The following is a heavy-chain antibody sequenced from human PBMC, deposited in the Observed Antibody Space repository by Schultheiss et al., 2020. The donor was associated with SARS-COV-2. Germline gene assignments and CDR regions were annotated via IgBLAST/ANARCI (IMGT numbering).Heavy chain of an antibody. CDR1: GFTFSDFA. CDR2: MSGSGSTI. Sequence: GESLKISCAASGFTFSDFAMSWVRQAPGKGLEWVSAMSGSGSTIYYADSVKGRFTITRDNAKNSLYLQMNSLRAEDTAVYYCARERPRSGVVVVAAISSVDYYGMDVWGQGTTVTGSS. CDR3: ARERPRSGVVVVAAISSVDYYGMDV. V-gene: IGHV3-11*01. D-gene: IGHD2-15*01. J-gene: IGHJ6*02.